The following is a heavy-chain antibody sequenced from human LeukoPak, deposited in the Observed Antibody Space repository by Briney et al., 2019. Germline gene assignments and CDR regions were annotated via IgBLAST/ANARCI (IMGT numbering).Heavy chain of an antibody. J-gene: IGHJ4*02. CDR1: GGSISSGGYY. CDR3: ARDAWSGDTAMGFDY. Sequence: KPSETLSLTCAVSGGSISSGGYYWSWIRQHPGKGLEWIGYIYYSGSTYYNPSLKSRVTISVDTSKNQFSLKLSSVTAADTAVYYCARDAWSGDTAMGFDYWGQGTLVTVSS. CDR2: IYYSGST. D-gene: IGHD5-18*01. V-gene: IGHV4-31*11.